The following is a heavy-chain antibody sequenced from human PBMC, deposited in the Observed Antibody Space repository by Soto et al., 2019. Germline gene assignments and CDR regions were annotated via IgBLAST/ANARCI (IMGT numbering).Heavy chain of an antibody. D-gene: IGHD1-26*01. CDR3: ARHVMARRELHSCFDS. CDR1: GGSISSSSYY. CDR2: IYYSGTT. Sequence: PSETLSLTCTVSGGSISSSSYYWGWIRQPPGKGLEWIGRIYYSGTTYYNPSLKSRVTISVDTSKNQCSLKLSSVTAAHTAVYYCARHVMARRELHSCFDSWGQGTLVTVSS. J-gene: IGHJ5*01. V-gene: IGHV4-39*01.